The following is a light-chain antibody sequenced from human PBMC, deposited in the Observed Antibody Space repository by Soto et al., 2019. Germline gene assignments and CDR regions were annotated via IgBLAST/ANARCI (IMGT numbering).Light chain of an antibody. Sequence: QPVLTQPPSASGTPGQRVTISCSGSSSNIGSNTVNWYQQLPGTAPKLLIYSNNQRPSGVPDRFSGSKSCTSASLAISGLQSEDEADYYCAAWDDSLNGWVFGGGTKLTVL. CDR1: SSNIGSNT. CDR3: AAWDDSLNGWV. CDR2: SNN. J-gene: IGLJ3*02. V-gene: IGLV1-44*01.